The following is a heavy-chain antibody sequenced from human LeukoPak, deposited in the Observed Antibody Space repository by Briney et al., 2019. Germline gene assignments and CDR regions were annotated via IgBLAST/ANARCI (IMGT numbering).Heavy chain of an antibody. CDR2: ISAYNGNT. V-gene: IGHV1-18*01. Sequence: ASVKVSCKASGYTFTSYGISWVRQAPGQGLEWMGWISAYNGNTNYAQKLQGRVTMTTDTSTSTAYMELGSLRSADTAVYYCASARAGYFDCLLNYWGQGTLVTVSS. J-gene: IGHJ4*02. CDR1: GYTFTSYG. D-gene: IGHD3-9*01. CDR3: ASARAGYFDCLLNY.